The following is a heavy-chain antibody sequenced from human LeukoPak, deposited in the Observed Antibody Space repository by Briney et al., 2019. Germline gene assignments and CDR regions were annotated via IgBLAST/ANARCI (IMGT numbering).Heavy chain of an antibody. CDR3: ARKQTGTMYDV. V-gene: IGHV4-39*07. CDR1: GGSISSSSYY. CDR2: FSSGGSA. J-gene: IGHJ4*02. D-gene: IGHD1-7*01. Sequence: SETLSLTCIVPGGSISSSSYYWAWIRQSPGKGPEWIGTFSSGGSAYYNPSLTSRVSISKDTSDNQFSLRLYSVTAADTAVYYCARKQTGTMYDVWGQGTQVTVSS.